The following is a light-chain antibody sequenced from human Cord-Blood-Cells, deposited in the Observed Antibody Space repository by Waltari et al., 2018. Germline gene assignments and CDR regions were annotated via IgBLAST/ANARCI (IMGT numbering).Light chain of an antibody. CDR3: QQYNNWPPFT. V-gene: IGKV3-15*01. CDR2: GAS. J-gene: IGKJ3*01. Sequence: EIVMTQSPATLAVSPGERSTLSWRASQSVSSNLAWYPQKPGQAPRHLIYGASNRATGIPARFSGRGSVTEFTLTISNLQAEDFAVYYCQQYNNWPPFTFGPGTKVDIK. CDR1: QSVSSN.